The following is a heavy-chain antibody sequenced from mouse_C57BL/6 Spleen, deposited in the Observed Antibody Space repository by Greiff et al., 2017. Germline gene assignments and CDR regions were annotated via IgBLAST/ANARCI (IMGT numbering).Heavy chain of an antibody. V-gene: IGHV1-69*01. Sequence: QVQLQQPGAELVMPGASVKLSCKASGYTFTSYWMHWVKQRPGQGLEWIGEIDPSDSYTNYNQKFKGKSTVTVDKSSSTAYMQLSSLTSEDSAVYYCARGITTVVATDYWGQGTTLTVSS. CDR3: ARGITTVVATDY. CDR2: IDPSDSYT. D-gene: IGHD1-1*01. J-gene: IGHJ2*01. CDR1: GYTFTSYW.